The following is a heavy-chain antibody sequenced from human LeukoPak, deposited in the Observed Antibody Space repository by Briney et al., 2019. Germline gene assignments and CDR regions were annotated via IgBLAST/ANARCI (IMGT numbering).Heavy chain of an antibody. CDR1: GGSISSSSYY. V-gene: IGHV4-39*01. J-gene: IGHJ4*02. CDR3: ARLSGGTQWLAPFDY. CDR2: IYYSGST. D-gene: IGHD6-19*01. Sequence: SETLSLSCTVSGGSISSSSYYWGWIRQLPGKGLEWIGTIYYSGSTYYNASLKSRLTISVDTSKNQFSLKLSSVTAADTAVYYCARLSGGTQWLAPFDYWGQGTLVTVSS.